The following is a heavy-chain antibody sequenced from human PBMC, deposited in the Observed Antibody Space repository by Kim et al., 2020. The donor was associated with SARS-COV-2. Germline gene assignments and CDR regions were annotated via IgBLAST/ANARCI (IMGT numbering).Heavy chain of an antibody. J-gene: IGHJ5*02. CDR2: INHSEST. D-gene: IGHD6-13*01. Sequence: SETLSLTCAVYGGSFSGYYWSWIRQPPEKGLEWIGDINHSESTNYNPSLKSRVTISVDTSKNQFSLKLSSVTAADTAVYYCASRIEAELYNCFDPWGQGT. V-gene: IGHV4-34*01. CDR3: ASRIEAELYNCFDP. CDR1: GGSFSGYY.